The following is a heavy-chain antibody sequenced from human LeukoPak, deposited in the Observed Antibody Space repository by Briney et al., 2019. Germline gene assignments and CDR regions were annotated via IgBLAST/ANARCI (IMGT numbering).Heavy chain of an antibody. CDR3: ARGRVKRFDY. CDR2: INHSGST. J-gene: IGHJ4*02. Sequence: PSETLSLTCTVSGGSISSYYWSWIRQPPGKGLEWIGEINHSGSTNYNPSLKSRVTISVDTSKNQFSLKLSSVTAADTAVYYCARGRVKRFDYWGQGTLVTVSS. D-gene: IGHD5-24*01. V-gene: IGHV4-34*01. CDR1: GGSISSYY.